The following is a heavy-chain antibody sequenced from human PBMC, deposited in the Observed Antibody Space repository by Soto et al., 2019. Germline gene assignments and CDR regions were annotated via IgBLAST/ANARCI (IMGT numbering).Heavy chain of an antibody. J-gene: IGHJ4*02. V-gene: IGHV3-23*01. CDR2: IRGSGAT. D-gene: IGHD3-10*01. Sequence: PGGSLRLSCAASGFTCSNDAMSWVRQAPGKGLEWVSSIRGSGATYYAASVQGRFTISGDNSDNTVYLQMNSLRADDTAVYYCAKSAASSPQYYDYWGQGTLVTVSS. CDR3: AKSAASSPQYYDY. CDR1: GFTCSNDA.